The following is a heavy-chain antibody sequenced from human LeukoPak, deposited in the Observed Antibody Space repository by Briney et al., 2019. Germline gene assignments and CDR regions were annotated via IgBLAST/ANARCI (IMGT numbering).Heavy chain of an antibody. CDR2: IYSGGST. D-gene: IGHD2-2*01. V-gene: IGHV3-53*01. CDR1: GFTVSSNY. Sequence: GGSLRLSCAASGFTVSSNYMSWVRQAPGKGLEWVSVIYSGGSTYYADSVKGRFTISRDNSKNTMYLQMNSLRAEDTAVYYCARVGSSKGYYYYYYMDVWGKGTTVTVSS. J-gene: IGHJ6*03. CDR3: ARVGSSKGYYYYYYMDV.